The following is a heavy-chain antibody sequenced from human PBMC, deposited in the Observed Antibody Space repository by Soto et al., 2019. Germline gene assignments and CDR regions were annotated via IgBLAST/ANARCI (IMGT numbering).Heavy chain of an antibody. J-gene: IGHJ5*02. Sequence: QVQLAQSGAEVKRPGASVKVSCKASGYTFSGYYIHWVRQAPGQGLEWMGWINPDSGGTNYAQNFQGWVTMTRDTSITTAYMELTRLKSDDTAVYYCARGRRGLAGVGMRAWFDPWGQGTLVTVSS. CDR1: GYTFSGYY. D-gene: IGHD6-13*01. CDR3: ARGRRGLAGVGMRAWFDP. CDR2: INPDSGGT. V-gene: IGHV1-2*04.